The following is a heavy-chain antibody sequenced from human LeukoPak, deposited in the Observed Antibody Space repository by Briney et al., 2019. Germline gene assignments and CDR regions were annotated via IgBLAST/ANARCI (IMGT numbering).Heavy chain of an antibody. V-gene: IGHV5-51*01. CDR1: GYSFTSYW. D-gene: IGHD5-18*01. Sequence: GESLKISCKGSGYSFTSYWIGWVRQMPGKGLEWMGIIYPGDSDTRYSPSFQGQVTISADKSISTAYLQWSSLKASDTAMYYCARLGYSYGYRSILDYWGQGTLVTVSS. CDR2: IYPGDSDT. J-gene: IGHJ4*02. CDR3: ARLGYSYGYRSILDY.